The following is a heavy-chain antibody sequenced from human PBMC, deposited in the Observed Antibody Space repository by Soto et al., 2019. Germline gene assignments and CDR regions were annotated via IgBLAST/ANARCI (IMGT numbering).Heavy chain of an antibody. Sequence: PGGSLRLSFAASGFPFNSYSMSWVRQAPGKGLEWVSVITYGGSNKYYADSVKGRFTISRDNSKNTLYLQMNSLRAEDTAVYYCAKESPARDAAAGAPIDYWGQGTLVTVSS. CDR1: GFPFNSYS. D-gene: IGHD6-13*01. V-gene: IGHV3-30*02. J-gene: IGHJ4*02. CDR2: ITYGGSNK. CDR3: AKESPARDAAAGAPIDY.